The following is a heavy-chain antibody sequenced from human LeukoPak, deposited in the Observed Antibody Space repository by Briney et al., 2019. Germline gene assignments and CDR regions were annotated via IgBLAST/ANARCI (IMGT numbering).Heavy chain of an antibody. J-gene: IGHJ4*02. CDR3: ARVTPYGSGSPVFDY. V-gene: IGHV3-48*03. CDR1: GFTFSSYE. CDR2: ISSSGSTI. D-gene: IGHD3-10*01. Sequence: PGGSLRLSCAASGFTFSSYEMNWVRQAPGKGLEWVSYISSSGSTIYYADSVKGRFTISRDNAKNSLYLQMNSLRAEDTAVYYCARVTPYGSGSPVFDYWGQGTLVTVSS.